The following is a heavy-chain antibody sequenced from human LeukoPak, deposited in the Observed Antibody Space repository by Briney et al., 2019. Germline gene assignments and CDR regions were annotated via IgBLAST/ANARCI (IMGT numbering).Heavy chain of an antibody. V-gene: IGHV4-34*01. CDR1: GGSISSYY. Sequence: SETLSLTCTVSGGSISSYYWSWIRQPPGKGLEWIGEINHSGSTNYNPSLKSRVTISVDTSKNQFSLKLSSVTAADTAVYYCARRTRDYYDSSGQGSIFDYWGQGTLVTVSS. CDR2: INHSGST. J-gene: IGHJ4*02. CDR3: ARRTRDYYDSSGQGSIFDY. D-gene: IGHD3-22*01.